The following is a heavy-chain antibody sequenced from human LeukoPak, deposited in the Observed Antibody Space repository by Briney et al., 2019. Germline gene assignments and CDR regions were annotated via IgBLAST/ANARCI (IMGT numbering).Heavy chain of an antibody. CDR1: GFTVSSNY. CDR2: IYSGGST. J-gene: IGHJ4*02. V-gene: IGHV3-66*01. Sequence: GGSLRLSCAASGFTVSSNYMSWVRQAPGKGLEWVSLIYSGGSTYFTDSVKGRFTISKDNSKNTLYLQMNSLRAEDTAVYYCARDLGGVADYWGQGTLVTVSP. D-gene: IGHD2-8*02. CDR3: ARDLGGVADY.